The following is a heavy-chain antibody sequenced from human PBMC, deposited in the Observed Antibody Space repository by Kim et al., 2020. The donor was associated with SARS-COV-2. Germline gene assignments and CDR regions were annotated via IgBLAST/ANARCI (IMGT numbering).Heavy chain of an antibody. Sequence: YAQGFTGRFVFSLDTSVSTAYLQISSLKAEDTAVYYCARDYYYDSSGYRPWGQGTLVTVSS. V-gene: IGHV7-4-1*02. J-gene: IGHJ5*02. CDR3: ARDYYYDSSGYRP. D-gene: IGHD3-22*01.